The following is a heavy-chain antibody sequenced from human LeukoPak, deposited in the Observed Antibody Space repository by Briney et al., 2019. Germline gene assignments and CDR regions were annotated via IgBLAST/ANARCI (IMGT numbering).Heavy chain of an antibody. Sequence: SETLSLTCTVSGGSISSYYWSWIRQPPGKGLEWIGYIYYSGSTNYNPSLKSRVTISVDTSKNQFSLKLSSVTAADTAVYYCARQAGIYYYYGMDVWGQGTTVTVSS. CDR1: GGSISSYY. CDR3: ARQAGIYYYYGMDV. CDR2: IYYSGST. V-gene: IGHV4-59*08. J-gene: IGHJ6*02.